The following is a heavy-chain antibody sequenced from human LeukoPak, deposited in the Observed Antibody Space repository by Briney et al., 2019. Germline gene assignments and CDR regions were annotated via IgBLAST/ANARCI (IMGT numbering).Heavy chain of an antibody. CDR1: GGSISSYY. Sequence: PSETLSLTCTVSGGSISSYYWSWIRQPPGKGLEWIGEINHSGSTNYNPSLKSRVTISVDTSKNQFSLKLSSVTAADTAVYYCARQVVGYSGYALYYYYYYMDVWGKGTTVTISS. D-gene: IGHD5-12*01. CDR3: ARQVVGYSGYALYYYYYYMDV. CDR2: INHSGST. V-gene: IGHV4-34*01. J-gene: IGHJ6*03.